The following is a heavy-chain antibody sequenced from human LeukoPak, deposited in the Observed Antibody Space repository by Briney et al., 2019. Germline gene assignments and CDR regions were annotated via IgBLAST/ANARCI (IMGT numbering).Heavy chain of an antibody. Sequence: SETLSLTCAVYGGSFSGYYWSWIRQPPGKGLEWIGYIYYSGSTYYNPSLKSRVTISVDTSKNQFSLKLSSVTAADTAVYYCARDFSGYADVNDAFDIWGQGTMVTVSS. D-gene: IGHD5-12*01. CDR1: GGSFSGYY. CDR2: IYYSGST. V-gene: IGHV4-30-4*08. CDR3: ARDFSGYADVNDAFDI. J-gene: IGHJ3*02.